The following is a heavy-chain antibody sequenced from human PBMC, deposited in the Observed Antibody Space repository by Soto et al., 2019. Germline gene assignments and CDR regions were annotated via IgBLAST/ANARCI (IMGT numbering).Heavy chain of an antibody. CDR2: ASHTGGT. V-gene: IGHV4-34*01. J-gene: IGHJ6*02. CDR1: GGSFSGWH. CDR3: ARSRNLDV. D-gene: IGHD1-1*01. Sequence: QVQVQQWGAGLLKFSETLSLTCAVNGGSFSGWHWNWIRQPPGKGLEWIGEASHTGGTNYNPSLESRVTISVDRSRNQLSLKLTSVSAAVTAVYYCARSRNLDVWGPGTTVIVSS.